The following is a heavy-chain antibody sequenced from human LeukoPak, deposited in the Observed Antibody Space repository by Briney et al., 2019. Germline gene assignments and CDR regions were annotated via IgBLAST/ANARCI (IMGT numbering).Heavy chain of an antibody. D-gene: IGHD3-9*01. V-gene: IGHV1-2*02. CDR3: AREGLRYFDWLLSAFDI. CDR1: GYTFTGYY. J-gene: IGHJ3*02. CDR2: INPHSGGT. Sequence: GASVKVSCKASGYTFTGYYIHWVRQAPGQGLEWMGWINPHSGGTNYAQKFQGGVTMTRDTSITTAYMELSSLRSDDTAVYYCAREGLRYFDWLLSAFDIWGQGTMVTVSS.